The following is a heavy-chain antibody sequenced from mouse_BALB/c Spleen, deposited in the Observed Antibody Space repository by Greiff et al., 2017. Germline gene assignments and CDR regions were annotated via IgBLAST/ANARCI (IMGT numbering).Heavy chain of an antibody. CDR1: GFTFSSFG. Sequence: EVKLMESGGGLVQPGGSRKLSCAASGFTFSSFGMHWVRQAPEKGLEWVAYISSGSSTIYYADTVKGRFTISRDNPKNTLFLQMTSLRSEDTAMYYCARSGAYYRYGRGYYAMDYWGQGTSVTVSS. D-gene: IGHD2-14*01. V-gene: IGHV5-17*02. CDR3: ARSGAYYRYGRGYYAMDY. CDR2: ISSGSSTI. J-gene: IGHJ4*01.